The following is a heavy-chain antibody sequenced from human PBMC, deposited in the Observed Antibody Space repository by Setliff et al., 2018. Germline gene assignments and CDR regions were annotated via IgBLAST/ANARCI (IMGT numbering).Heavy chain of an antibody. CDR1: GYSINSDCF. J-gene: IGHJ4*02. Sequence: PSETLSLTCAVSGYSINSDCFWGWIRQPPGKGLEWIGTISHSGSTSYNPSLKSRVTMSVDTSKNQFSLKLSSVTAADTAVYYCARGSRIAGRAIDFWGQGTLVTVSS. D-gene: IGHD6-6*01. CDR2: ISHSGST. V-gene: IGHV4-38-2*01. CDR3: ARGSRIAGRAIDF.